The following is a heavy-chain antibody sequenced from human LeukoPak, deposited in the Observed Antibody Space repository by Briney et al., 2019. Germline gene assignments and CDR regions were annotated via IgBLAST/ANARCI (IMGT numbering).Heavy chain of an antibody. CDR2: IYHSGST. J-gene: IGHJ4*02. Sequence: SETLSLTCAVSGGSISSGSYYWGWIRQPPGKGLEWIGEIYHSGSTNYNPSLKSRVTISVDKSKNQFSLKLSSVTAADTAVYYCARAGGCSTTSCDLDYWGQGTVVTVSS. CDR3: ARAGGCSTTSCDLDY. D-gene: IGHD2-2*01. V-gene: IGHV4-39*07. CDR1: GGSISSGSYY.